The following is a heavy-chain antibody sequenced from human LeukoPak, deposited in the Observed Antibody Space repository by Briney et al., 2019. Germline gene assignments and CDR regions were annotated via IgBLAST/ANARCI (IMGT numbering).Heavy chain of an antibody. D-gene: IGHD5-18*01. J-gene: IGHJ4*02. CDR2: ISGSAHKI. CDR3: AGRVTGYSSGYVY. Sequence: GGSLRLSRVASGITFSNYAVSWVRQAPEKGLDWVSVISGSAHKIRYADSVKGRFTISRDNSENIVYLQMNNLRAEDTAVYYCAGRVTGYSSGYVYWGQGTLVTVSS. V-gene: IGHV3-23*01. CDR1: GITFSNYA.